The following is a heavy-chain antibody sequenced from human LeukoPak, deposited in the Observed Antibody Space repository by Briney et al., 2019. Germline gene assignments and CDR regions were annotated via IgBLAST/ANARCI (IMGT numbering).Heavy chain of an antibody. Sequence: GGSLRLSCAASGFTFSSYWMHWVRQAPGKGLVWVSRINSDGSSTSYADSVKGRFTISRDNAKNSLFLQMNNLRAEDTAVYYCARPSYCGNDCYYYFDSWGQGALVTVSS. CDR3: ARPSYCGNDCYYYFDS. CDR1: GFTFSSYW. J-gene: IGHJ4*02. D-gene: IGHD2-21*02. CDR2: INSDGSST. V-gene: IGHV3-74*01.